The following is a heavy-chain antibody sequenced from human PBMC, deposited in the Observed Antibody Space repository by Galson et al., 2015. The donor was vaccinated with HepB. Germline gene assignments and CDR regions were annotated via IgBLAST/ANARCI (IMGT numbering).Heavy chain of an antibody. J-gene: IGHJ4*02. V-gene: IGHV3-23*01. D-gene: IGHD2-8*01. CDR1: GFNFNSYA. CDR2: ISGSGENT. CDR3: AKDRRTSGVWSDDY. Sequence: LRLSCAASGFNFNSYAMTWVRQAPGKGLEWVSSISGSGENTYYADSVKVRFTISRDNSMNTLYLQINSLTVEDTAVYYCAKDRRTSGVWSDDYWGQGSLVTVSS.